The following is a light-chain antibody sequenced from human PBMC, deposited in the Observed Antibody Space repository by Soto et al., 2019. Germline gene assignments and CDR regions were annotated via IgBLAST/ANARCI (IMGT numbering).Light chain of an antibody. CDR3: AAWDDSLNGPV. V-gene: IGLV1-44*01. CDR1: SSNIGSNT. CDR2: NNY. J-gene: IGLJ3*02. Sequence: QSVLTQPPSASGTPGQRVTISCSGSSSNIGSNTVNWYQQLPGTAPKLLIYNNYYRPSGVTDRSSASKSATSASLAISGLQSDDEADYYCAAWDDSLNGPVFGGGTKLTVL.